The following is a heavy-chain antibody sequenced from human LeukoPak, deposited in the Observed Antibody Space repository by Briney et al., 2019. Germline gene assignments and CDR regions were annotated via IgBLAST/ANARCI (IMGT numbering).Heavy chain of an antibody. Sequence: SETLSLTCTVSGRSISSYYWSWIRQPPGKGLEWIGYISYSGSTNYNPSLKSRVTISVDTSKNQFYLKLSSVTAADTAVYYCARGGTPSYDSSGYYYVLGYWYFDLWGRGTLVTVSS. J-gene: IGHJ2*01. CDR3: ARGGTPSYDSSGYYYVLGYWYFDL. CDR1: GRSISSYY. CDR2: ISYSGST. V-gene: IGHV4-59*01. D-gene: IGHD3-22*01.